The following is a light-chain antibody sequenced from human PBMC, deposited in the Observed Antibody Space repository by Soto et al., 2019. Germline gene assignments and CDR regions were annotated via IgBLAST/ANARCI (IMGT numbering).Light chain of an antibody. V-gene: IGKV3-15*01. CDR2: GAS. Sequence: DIVMTQSPGTLSMSPGERATLSCRASQSVSTNLAWYQQIPGQAPRLLIYGASTRATGIPARFSGSGSGTEFTLAISSLQSEDFAVYYCQQYNDWSQTFGLGT. CDR1: QSVSTN. CDR3: QQYNDWSQT. J-gene: IGKJ1*01.